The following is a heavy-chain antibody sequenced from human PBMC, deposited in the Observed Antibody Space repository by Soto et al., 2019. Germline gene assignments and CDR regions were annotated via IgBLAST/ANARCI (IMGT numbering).Heavy chain of an antibody. CDR3: ARGRGGWFINQLLNAFDI. Sequence: QVQLQESGPGLVKPSETLSLTCTVSGGSISSYYWSWIRQPPGKGLEWIGYIYYSGRTNYNPSLKSRVTISVNTSKNHFSLKLSSVTAADTAVYYCARGRGGWFINQLLNAFDIWGQGTMVTVAS. CDR1: GGSISSYY. J-gene: IGHJ3*02. D-gene: IGHD2-2*01. CDR2: IYYSGRT. V-gene: IGHV4-59*01.